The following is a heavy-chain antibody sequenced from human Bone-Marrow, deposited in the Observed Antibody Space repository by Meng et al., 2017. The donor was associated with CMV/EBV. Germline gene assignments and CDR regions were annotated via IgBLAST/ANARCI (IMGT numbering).Heavy chain of an antibody. V-gene: IGHV3-30*02. CDR2: IRYDGSNK. D-gene: IGHD2-2*01. Sequence: GGSLRLSCAASGFTFSSYGMHWVRQAPGKGLEWVAFIRYDGSNKYYADSVKGRFTISRDNSKNTLYLQMNSLRAEDTAVYYCAKEYIVVLPAARIFDYWGQGTLVTVSS. CDR1: GFTFSSYG. J-gene: IGHJ4*02. CDR3: AKEYIVVLPAARIFDY.